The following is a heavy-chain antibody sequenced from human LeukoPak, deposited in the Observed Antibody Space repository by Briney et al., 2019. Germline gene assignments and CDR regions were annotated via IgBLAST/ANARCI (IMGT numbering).Heavy chain of an antibody. CDR3: ARDRGAAGTTDDGVFDY. CDR1: GFTVSSNY. J-gene: IGHJ4*02. CDR2: IYSGGST. D-gene: IGHD6-13*01. Sequence: GGSLRLSCAASGFTVSSNYMSWVRQAPGKGLEWVSVIYSGGSTYYADSVKGRFTISRDNSKNTLYLQMSSLRAEDTAGYYCARDRGAAGTTDDGVFDYWGQGTLVTVSS. V-gene: IGHV3-53*01.